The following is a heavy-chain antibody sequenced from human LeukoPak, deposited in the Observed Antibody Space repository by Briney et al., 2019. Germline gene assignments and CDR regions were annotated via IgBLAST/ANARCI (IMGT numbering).Heavy chain of an antibody. CDR1: GGSISSYY. Sequence: SETLSFTCTGSGGSISSYYWSWIRQPAGKGLEGIGRIYTSGSTNYNPSLKSRVTMSVDTSKNQFSLKLSSVTAADTAVYYCARVRTGYGDYYFDYWGQGTLVTVSS. J-gene: IGHJ4*02. D-gene: IGHD4-17*01. CDR3: ARVRTGYGDYYFDY. CDR2: IYTSGST. V-gene: IGHV4-4*07.